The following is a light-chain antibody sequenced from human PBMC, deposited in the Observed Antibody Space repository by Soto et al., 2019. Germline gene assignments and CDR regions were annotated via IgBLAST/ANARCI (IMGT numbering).Light chain of an antibody. CDR3: LKDNSFPLT. Sequence: AIQMTQSPSSLSASVGDRVTITCRASQGSRNDLGWYQQKPGKAPKLLIYAASSLQSGVPSRFSDSRSGTDFTHTISSLQPEDFVTYYCLKDNSFPLTFGQGTKLEIK. V-gene: IGKV1-6*01. J-gene: IGKJ2*01. CDR2: AAS. CDR1: QGSRND.